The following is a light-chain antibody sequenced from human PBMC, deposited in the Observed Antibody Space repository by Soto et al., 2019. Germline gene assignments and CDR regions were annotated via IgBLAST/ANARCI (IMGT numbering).Light chain of an antibody. Sequence: DIQMTQSPSTLSASVGDRVTITCRASQSISAWLAWYQQKPGKAPKLLIYQASSLDSGVTSRFSGSGSGTEFTLTISGLQPDDFATYYCQQYNSYLGTFGQGTKLEIK. CDR2: QAS. J-gene: IGKJ2*01. CDR3: QQYNSYLGT. CDR1: QSISAW. V-gene: IGKV1-5*03.